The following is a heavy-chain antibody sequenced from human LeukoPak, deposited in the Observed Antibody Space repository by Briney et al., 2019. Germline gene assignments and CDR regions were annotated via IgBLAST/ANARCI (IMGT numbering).Heavy chain of an antibody. D-gene: IGHD4-17*01. J-gene: IGHJ4*02. CDR3: AREATVTMGDYYFDY. V-gene: IGHV3-30*03. CDR1: GFTFSNAW. Sequence: PGGSLRLSCAASGFTFSNAWMNWVRQAPGKGLEWVAVISYDESTKYYTDSVKGRFSISRDNSKNTLYLQMNSLKAEDTAVYYCAREATVTMGDYYFDYWGQGTLVTVSS. CDR2: ISYDESTK.